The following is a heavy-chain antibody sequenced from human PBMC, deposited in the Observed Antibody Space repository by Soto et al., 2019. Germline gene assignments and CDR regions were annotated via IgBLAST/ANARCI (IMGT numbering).Heavy chain of an antibody. D-gene: IGHD3-22*01. Sequence: HPGGSLRLSCKASGFIFSSFAMTWVRQAPGKGLEWVSIISGSSRSTYYADSLKGRFTISRDNSKNTVYLQMNSLRAADTALYYCAQHTHSRGSILSRRFD. CDR2: ISGSSRST. V-gene: IGHV3-23*01. CDR3: AQHTHSRGSILSRRFD. J-gene: IGHJ5*01. CDR1: GFIFSSFA.